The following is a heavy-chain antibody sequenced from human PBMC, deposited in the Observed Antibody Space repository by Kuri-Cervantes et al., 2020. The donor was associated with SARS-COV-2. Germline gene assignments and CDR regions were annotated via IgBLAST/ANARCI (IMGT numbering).Heavy chain of an antibody. CDR1: GGSISSGGYY. J-gene: IGHJ4*02. Sequence: LSLTCTVSGGSISSGGYYWSWIRQHPGKGLEWIGYIYYSGSTYYNPSLKRRVTISVDTSKNQFSLKLSSVTAADTAVYYCARDFGQYYYDSSGYYYGGGYFDYWGQGTLVTVSS. V-gene: IGHV4-31*03. CDR3: ARDFGQYYYDSSGYYYGGGYFDY. CDR2: IYYSGST. D-gene: IGHD3-22*01.